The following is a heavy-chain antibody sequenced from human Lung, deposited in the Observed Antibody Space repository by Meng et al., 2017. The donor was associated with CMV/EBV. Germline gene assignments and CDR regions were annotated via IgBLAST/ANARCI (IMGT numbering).Heavy chain of an antibody. V-gene: IGHV4-61*01. CDR3: ARDYGWGAVTRYYYYGMDV. J-gene: IGHJ6*02. Sequence: SETLSLXCTVSGGSVSSGSYYWSWIRQPPGKGLEWIGYIYYSGSTNYNPSLKSRVTISVDTSKNQFSLKLSSVTAADTAVYYCARDYGWGAVTRYYYYGMDVWGQGTXVTVSS. D-gene: IGHD3-16*01. CDR2: IYYSGST. CDR1: GGSVSSGSYY.